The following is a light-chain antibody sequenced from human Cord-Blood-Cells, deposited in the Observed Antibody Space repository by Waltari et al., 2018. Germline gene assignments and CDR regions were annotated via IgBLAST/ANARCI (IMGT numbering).Light chain of an antibody. CDR1: QSVSSN. V-gene: IGKV3-15*01. CDR2: GAS. CDR3: QQYKNWPPWT. J-gene: IGKJ1*01. Sequence: EIVMTQSPAPRSVSPGERATLPCRASQSVSSNLAWYQQKPGHAPRPLIYGASTRATGIPARFSGSGSGTEFTLTISSLQSEDFAVYYCQQYKNWPPWTFGQGTKVEIK.